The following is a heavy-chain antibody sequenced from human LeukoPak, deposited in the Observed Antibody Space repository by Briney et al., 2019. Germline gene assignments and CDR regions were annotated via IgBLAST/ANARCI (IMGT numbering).Heavy chain of an antibody. CDR1: IDSISSYY. CDR2: IYYSGST. V-gene: IGHV4-59*12. J-gene: IGHJ5*02. Sequence: SETLSLTCTVSIDSISSYYWSWIRQPPGKGLEWIGYIYYSGSTNYNPSLKSRVTISIDTSKNQFSLEMSSVTAADTAVYYCARGRGARSSRWYNWFDPWGQGTLVTVSS. CDR3: ARGRGARSSRWYNWFDP. D-gene: IGHD6-13*01.